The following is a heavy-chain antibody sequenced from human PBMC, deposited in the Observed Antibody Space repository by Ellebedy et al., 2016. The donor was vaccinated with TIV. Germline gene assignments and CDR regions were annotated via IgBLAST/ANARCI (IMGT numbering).Heavy chain of an antibody. CDR1: GFTFSVYG. V-gene: IGHV3-33*01. CDR2: VWYDGRKQ. CDR3: ARVGEIRAAAGEFDL. Sequence: GESLKISXAASGFTFSVYGMHWVRQAPGRGLEWVAVVWYDGRKQYYEESVKGRFTISRDNSKNTLYLQMDSLRVEDTAIYYCARVGEIRAAAGEFDLWGHGTLVTVS. D-gene: IGHD6-25*01. J-gene: IGHJ5*02.